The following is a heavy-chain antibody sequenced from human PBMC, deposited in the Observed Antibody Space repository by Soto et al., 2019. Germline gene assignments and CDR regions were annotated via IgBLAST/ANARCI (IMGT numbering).Heavy chain of an antibody. D-gene: IGHD3-10*01. CDR1: GFTFSTYA. J-gene: IGHJ4*02. CDR3: AIHFVIGEIDY. Sequence: EVQLLESGGGLVQPGGSLRLSCVASGFTFSTYAMSWVRQAPGKGLEWVSIIGSSGGVTVYADSVKGRFTISRDNSKNTLYLQMNSLTAEDTAVYYSAIHFVIGEIDYWGQGTLVTVSS. CDR2: IGSSGGVT. V-gene: IGHV3-23*01.